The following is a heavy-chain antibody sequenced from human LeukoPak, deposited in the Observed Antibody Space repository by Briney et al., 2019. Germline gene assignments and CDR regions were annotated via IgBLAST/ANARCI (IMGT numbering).Heavy chain of an antibody. CDR3: AKARYTTGWYIFDQ. D-gene: IGHD6-19*01. V-gene: IGHV3-53*01. Sequence: PGGSLRLSCAASGFTVSSNYMTWVRQAPGKGLEWVSVIYSGGSTYYADSVKGRFTISRDNSKSTLYLQMNSLRAEDTAVYYCAKARYTTGWYIFDQWGQGARVTVSS. J-gene: IGHJ4*02. CDR1: GFTVSSNY. CDR2: IYSGGST.